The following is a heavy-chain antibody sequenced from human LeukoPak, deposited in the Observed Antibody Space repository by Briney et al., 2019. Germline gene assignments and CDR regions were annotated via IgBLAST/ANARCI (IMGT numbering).Heavy chain of an antibody. J-gene: IGHJ4*02. D-gene: IGHD5-24*01. CDR2: VGSSTSYI. CDR1: GFTFSSYG. CDR3: ARDMMGWWLQDY. V-gene: IGHV3-21*01. Sequence: PGGSLRLSCAASGFTFSSYGMNWVRQAPGKGLEWVSSVGSSTSYIYYADSVKGRFTISRDNAENSLYLQMNSLRAEDTAVYYCARDMMGWWLQDYWGQGTLVTVSS.